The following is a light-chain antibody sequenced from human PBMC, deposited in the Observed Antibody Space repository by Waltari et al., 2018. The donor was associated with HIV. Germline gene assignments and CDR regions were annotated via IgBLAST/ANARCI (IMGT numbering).Light chain of an antibody. V-gene: IGLV1-44*01. CDR3: ATLDDSLNGPV. CDR1: SSNIGATA. Sequence: QSVLTQPPSVSGTPGPRVTISCSGGSSNIGATAVTWYQQFPGTAPKLLIYSNNQRPSGVPDRFSGSKSGTSASLAISGLQSEDEADYYCATLDDSLNGPVFGGGTKVTVL. J-gene: IGLJ2*01. CDR2: SNN.